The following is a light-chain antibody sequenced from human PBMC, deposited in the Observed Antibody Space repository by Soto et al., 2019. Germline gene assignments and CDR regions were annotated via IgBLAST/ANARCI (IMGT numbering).Light chain of an antibody. CDR1: QTVSSNN. CDR2: GAS. J-gene: IGKJ1*01. V-gene: IGKV3-20*01. Sequence: EIVLTQSPGTLSLSPGERATLSCRASQTVSSNNLAWYQQKPGQAPRLLIYGASSRATGIPDRFSGSGSGTDFTLTISRLEPEDFAVYYCQQYDRSPRTFGQGTKVEI. CDR3: QQYDRSPRT.